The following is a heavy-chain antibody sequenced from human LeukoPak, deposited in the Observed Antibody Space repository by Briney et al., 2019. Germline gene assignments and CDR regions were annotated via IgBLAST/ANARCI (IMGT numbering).Heavy chain of an antibody. CDR1: GGSINNNY. CDR2: IYTTGNT. Sequence: PSETLSLTCTVSGGSINNNYWTWIRQPAGKGLEWIGRIYTTGNTNYNPSLQSRVTMSVDTSKNQFSLNVSSVTAADTAVYYCASSSVGPNWFDPWGQGTLVTVSS. D-gene: IGHD6-6*01. J-gene: IGHJ5*02. CDR3: ASSSVGPNWFDP. V-gene: IGHV4-4*07.